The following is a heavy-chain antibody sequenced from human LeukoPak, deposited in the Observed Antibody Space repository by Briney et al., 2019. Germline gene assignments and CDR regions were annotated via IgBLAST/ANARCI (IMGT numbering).Heavy chain of an antibody. D-gene: IGHD1-26*01. J-gene: IGHJ5*02. CDR3: ARDWGGSPLGWFDP. CDR2: ISITSSHT. CDR1: GFIFSDYY. Sequence: GGSLRLSCAASGFIFSDYYMSWIRQAPGKGLEWVAYISITSSHTNYADSVKGRFTISRDNSKNTLYLQMNSLRAEDTAVYYCARDWGGSPLGWFDPWGQGTLVTVSS. V-gene: IGHV3-11*06.